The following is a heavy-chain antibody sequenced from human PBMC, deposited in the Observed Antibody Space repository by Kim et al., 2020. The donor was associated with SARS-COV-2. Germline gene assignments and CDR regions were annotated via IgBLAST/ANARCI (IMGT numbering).Heavy chain of an antibody. D-gene: IGHD3-22*01. CDR2: FDPEDGET. CDR1: GYTLTELS. J-gene: IGHJ4*02. Sequence: ASVKVSCKVSGYTLTELSMHWVRQAPGKGLEWMGGFDPEDGETIYAQKFQGRVTMTXXTSTDTAYMXLSSLRSEDTAVYYCATLDSSGYYKEYYFDYWGQGXLVTVSS. CDR3: ATLDSSGYYKEYYFDY. V-gene: IGHV1-24*01.